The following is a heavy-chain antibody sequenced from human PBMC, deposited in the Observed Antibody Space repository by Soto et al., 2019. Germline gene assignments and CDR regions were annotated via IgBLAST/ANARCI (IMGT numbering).Heavy chain of an antibody. V-gene: IGHV4-39*01. CDR1: GISVSTSDYY. CDR2: IYYSGST. D-gene: IGHD2-15*01. J-gene: IGHJ4*02. CDR3: AGFVVPASRNSDFDY. Sequence: SETLSLTCTVSGISVSTSDYYWGWVRQPPGKGLDWIGNIYYSGSTFYNPSLRSRVTLSVDTSKNQFSLRLNSVTVADTAVYFCAGFVVPASRNSDFDYWGQGTLVTV.